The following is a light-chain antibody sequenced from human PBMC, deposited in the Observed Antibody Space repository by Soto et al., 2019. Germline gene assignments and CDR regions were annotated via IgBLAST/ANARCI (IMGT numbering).Light chain of an antibody. CDR1: SYNIGKNL. V-gene: IGLV1-47*02. CDR2: NSN. CDR3: ASWDNSLSAWV. Sequence: QSVLTQPPSASGTPGQRVTISCSGGSYNIGKNLVYWYQQRPGTAPKLLIFNSNARPPGVPDRFSGSNSGSSASLAISGLRSEDEADYYCASWDNSLSAWVFGGGTKVTVL. J-gene: IGLJ3*02.